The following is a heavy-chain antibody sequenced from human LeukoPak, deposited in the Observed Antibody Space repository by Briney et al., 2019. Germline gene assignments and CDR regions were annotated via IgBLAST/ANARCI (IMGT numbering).Heavy chain of an antibody. V-gene: IGHV3-53*01. CDR2: LYSGGNT. CDR1: GVTVSMNY. Sequence: TGGFLRVSCAASGVTVSMNYMSWVRQAPGKGLEWVSVLYSGGNTYYADSVKGRFTISRDNSENTLYLQMNSLRAEDTAVYYCARTTYDSTSFDYWGQGTLVTVSS. D-gene: IGHD1-1*01. CDR3: ARTTYDSTSFDY. J-gene: IGHJ4*02.